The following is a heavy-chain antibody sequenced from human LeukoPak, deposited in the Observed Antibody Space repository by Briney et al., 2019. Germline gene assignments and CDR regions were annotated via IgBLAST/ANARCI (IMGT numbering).Heavy chain of an antibody. CDR2: IIPILGIG. CDR1: GGRFTIYA. V-gene: IGHV1-69*04. Sequence: SVTVSFTASGGRFTIYAISWVREAPGQGLEGMGRIIPILGIGNYAQKVQGRGTINADKETSTAYMELSSLRSEDTAVYYCARDLIAARPVAPFDYWGQGTLVTVSS. D-gene: IGHD6-6*01. J-gene: IGHJ4*02. CDR3: ARDLIAARPVAPFDY.